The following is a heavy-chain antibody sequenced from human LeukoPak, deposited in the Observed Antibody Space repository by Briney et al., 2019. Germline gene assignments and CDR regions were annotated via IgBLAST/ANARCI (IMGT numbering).Heavy chain of an antibody. CDR3: ARGVWDYYDSSGYLNWFDP. Sequence: SHTLSLTCAVSGGSFSGYYWSWVLQPPGQGLEWFGEINHSGSTNYNPSLKSRVTISVDTSKNQFSLKLSSVTAADTAVYYCARGVWDYYDSSGYLNWFDPWGQGTLVTVSS. J-gene: IGHJ5*02. CDR1: GGSFSGYY. D-gene: IGHD3-22*01. V-gene: IGHV4-34*01. CDR2: INHSGST.